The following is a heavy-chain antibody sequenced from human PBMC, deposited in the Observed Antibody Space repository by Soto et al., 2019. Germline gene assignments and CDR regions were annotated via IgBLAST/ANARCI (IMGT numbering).Heavy chain of an antibody. CDR1: GGSISTYY. CDR3: ARDYSTGGPIDY. D-gene: IGHD2-8*02. J-gene: IGHJ4*02. CDR2: LYSNGST. V-gene: IGHV4-4*07. Sequence: QVQLQESGPGLVKPSQTLSLTCTVSGGSISTYYCSWIRQPAGMGLEWIGRLYSNGSTYCNPSLKSRLTMSLDTSGKRVSMSLNSVTGADTAVYYCARDYSTGGPIDYWVRGTLVTVSS.